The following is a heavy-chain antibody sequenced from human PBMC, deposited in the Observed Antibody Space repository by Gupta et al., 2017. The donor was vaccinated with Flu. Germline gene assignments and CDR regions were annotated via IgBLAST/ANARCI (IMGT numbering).Heavy chain of an antibody. J-gene: IGHJ4*02. CDR1: GGPIDSYD. D-gene: IGHD6-19*01. Sequence: GGPIDSYDWTWIRQPPGKRLEWIGYIYHDGTTNYNPSLKSRIIMSVDKSNKQFSLKLSSLTAADTAVYYCAGSGNYNFYDYWGQGTLVTVSS. CDR2: IYHDGTT. V-gene: IGHV4-59*01. CDR3: AGSGNYNFYDY.